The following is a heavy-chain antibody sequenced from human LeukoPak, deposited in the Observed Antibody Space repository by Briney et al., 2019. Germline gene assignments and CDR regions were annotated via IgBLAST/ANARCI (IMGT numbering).Heavy chain of an antibody. Sequence: AASVKVSCKASGYTFTSYDINWVRQATGQGLEWMGWMNPNSGNTGYAQKFQGRVTITRNTSISTAYMELSSLRSEDTAVYYCARGPLLDVRRDNWFDPWGQGTLVTVSS. CDR3: ARGPLLDVRRDNWFDP. V-gene: IGHV1-8*03. J-gene: IGHJ5*02. CDR2: MNPNSGNT. CDR1: GYTFTSYD. D-gene: IGHD2-15*01.